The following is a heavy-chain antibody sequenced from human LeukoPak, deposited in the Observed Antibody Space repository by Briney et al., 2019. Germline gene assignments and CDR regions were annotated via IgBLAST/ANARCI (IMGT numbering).Heavy chain of an antibody. V-gene: IGHV4-59*01. CDR1: GGSISSYY. D-gene: IGHD3-9*01. Sequence: SETLSLTCTVSGGSISSYYWSWIRQPPGKGLEWIGYIYYSGSTNYNPSLESRVTISVKTSKNQFSLKLRSVTAADTAVYYCARVTGYTIEDYFDYWGQGTLVTVSS. CDR2: IYYSGST. J-gene: IGHJ4*02. CDR3: ARVTGYTIEDYFDY.